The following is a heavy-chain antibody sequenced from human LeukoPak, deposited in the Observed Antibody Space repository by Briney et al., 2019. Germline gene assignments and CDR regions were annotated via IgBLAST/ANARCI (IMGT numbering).Heavy chain of an antibody. CDR2: VSGSGGRT. V-gene: IGHV3-23*01. CDR3: AKDRSYTDAWYAADY. CDR1: GFTFSTYA. J-gene: IGHJ4*02. D-gene: IGHD3-3*01. Sequence: GESLRLSCAASGFTFSTYAMSWVRQAPGKGLEWVSVVSGSGGRTYYADSVKGRFTISRDNSKNTIYLQMNSLRAEDTAVFYCAKDRSYTDAWYAADYWGQGTLVTVSS.